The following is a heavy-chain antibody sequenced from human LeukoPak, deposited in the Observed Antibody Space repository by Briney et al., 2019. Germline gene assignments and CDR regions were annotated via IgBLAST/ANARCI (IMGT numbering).Heavy chain of an antibody. D-gene: IGHD2-15*01. Sequence: GGSLRLSCAASGFTFSGSGMSWVRQAPGKGLEWISSSGDSDGSTYYADSLKGRFTISRDNSKNTLYLQMNNLRAEDTAVYYCAKGGCRGTCNPLAYYGQGALVTVSP. J-gene: IGHJ4*02. V-gene: IGHV3-23*01. CDR1: GFTFSGSG. CDR2: SGDSDGST. CDR3: AKGGCRGTCNPLAY.